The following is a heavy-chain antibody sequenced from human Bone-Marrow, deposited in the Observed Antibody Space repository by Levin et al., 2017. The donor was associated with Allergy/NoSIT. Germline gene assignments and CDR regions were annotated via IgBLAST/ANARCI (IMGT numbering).Heavy chain of an antibody. CDR3: ARHNRGYSGRGYFDL. CDR1: GGSLSTSSHY. J-gene: IGHJ2*01. D-gene: IGHD5-12*01. Sequence: SETLSLTCTASGGSLSTSSHYWAWIRQPPGKGLEWIGSIDYTGSAYYNPSLKSRLTISVDTSKNQFSLRLTSVTAADTSVYYCARHNRGYSGRGYFDLWGRGTLVTVSS. CDR2: IDYTGSA. V-gene: IGHV4-39*01.